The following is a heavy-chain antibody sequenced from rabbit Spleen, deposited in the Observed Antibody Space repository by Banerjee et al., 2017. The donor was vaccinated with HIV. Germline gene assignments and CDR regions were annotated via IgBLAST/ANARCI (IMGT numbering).Heavy chain of an antibody. CDR2: IDPVFGIT. CDR1: GFTLSSYY. V-gene: IGHV1S7*01. D-gene: IGHD1-1*01. Sequence: QLKESGGGLVQPGGSLKLSCTASGFTLSSYYMNWVRQAPGKGLEWIGYIDPVFGITYYANWVNGRFSISRENAQNTVFLQMTSLTAADTATYFCTRDDGSGHYIDGYFNLWGPGTLVTVS. CDR3: TRDDGSGHYIDGYFNL. J-gene: IGHJ4*01.